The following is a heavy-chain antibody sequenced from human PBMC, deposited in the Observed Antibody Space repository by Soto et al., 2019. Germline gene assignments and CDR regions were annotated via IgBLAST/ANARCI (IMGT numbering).Heavy chain of an antibody. J-gene: IGHJ4*02. V-gene: IGHV3-33*01. CDR1: GFTFSTYG. CDR3: ARDLQNGPDY. CDR2: LWHDGSTK. Sequence: QVQLVESGGGVVQPGRSLRLSCGASGFTFSTYGMHWVRQAPGKGLEWVAILWHDGSTKYYADAVKGRFTISRDNSKNTLYLQMNNLRAEDTAVYYCARDLQNGPDYWGQGTLVTVSS.